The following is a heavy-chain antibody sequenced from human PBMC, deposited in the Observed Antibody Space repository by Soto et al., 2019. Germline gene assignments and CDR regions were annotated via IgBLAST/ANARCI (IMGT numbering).Heavy chain of an antibody. V-gene: IGHV5-10-1*01. CDR2: IDPSDSYT. CDR1: VYSFTTYW. D-gene: IGHD6-6*01. CDR3: AREYSSSDRYYYYGVDV. J-gene: IGHJ6*02. Sequence: PGESLKISCKGSVYSFTTYWISWVRQMPGKGLEWMGRIDPSDSYTNYSPSFQGHVTISADKSITTAYLQWSSLKASDTAMYYCAREYSSSDRYYYYGVDVWGQGTTVTV.